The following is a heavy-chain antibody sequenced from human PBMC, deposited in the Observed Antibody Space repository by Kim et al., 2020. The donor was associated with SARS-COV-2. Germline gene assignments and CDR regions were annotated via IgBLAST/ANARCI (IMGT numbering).Heavy chain of an antibody. Sequence: PSFNSRVTISVDTSKNQFSLKLSSVTAADTAVYYCARLYGSGSYAFDIWGLGTMVTVSS. CDR3: ARLYGSGSYAFDI. V-gene: IGHV4-39*01. D-gene: IGHD3-10*01. J-gene: IGHJ3*02.